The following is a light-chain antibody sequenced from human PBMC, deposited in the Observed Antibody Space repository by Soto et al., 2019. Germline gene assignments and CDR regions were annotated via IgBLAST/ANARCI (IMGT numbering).Light chain of an antibody. V-gene: IGLV2-14*01. J-gene: IGLJ3*02. CDR1: SSDVGGDHY. Sequence: QSALTQPASVSGSPGQSTTIPCTGTSSDVGGDHYVSWYQQHPGQAPKIMIYEVTNRPSGVSNRFSGSKSGNKASLTISGLQAEDEADYYCRSYTSGSTWVFGGGTKLTVL. CDR3: RSYTSGSTWV. CDR2: EVT.